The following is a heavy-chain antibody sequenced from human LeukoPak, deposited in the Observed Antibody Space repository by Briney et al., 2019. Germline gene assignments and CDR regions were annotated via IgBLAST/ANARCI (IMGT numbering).Heavy chain of an antibody. V-gene: IGHV4-59*12. CDR3: ARERSGNFDL. Sequence: SETLSLTCTVSGGSISSYYWSWIRQPPGKGLEWIGFIYYSGSTNYNPSLKSRVTISVDTSKNQFSLKLNSVTAADTAVYYCARERSGNFDLWGRGTLVTVSS. CDR2: IYYSGST. CDR1: GGSISSYY. J-gene: IGHJ2*01. D-gene: IGHD1-26*01.